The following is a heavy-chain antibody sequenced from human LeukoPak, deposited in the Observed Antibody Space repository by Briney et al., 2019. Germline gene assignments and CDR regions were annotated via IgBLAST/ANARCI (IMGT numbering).Heavy chain of an antibody. CDR2: IKEDGSEK. J-gene: IGHJ4*02. Sequence: GGSLRLSCAGTGFTFSSYAMSWVRQAPGKGLEWVANIKEDGSEKDYLDSVKGRFNISRDNAKDSLYLQMNSLRAEDTAVYYCARDRLGGEEYWGQGTLVTVSS. V-gene: IGHV3-7*01. D-gene: IGHD3-16*01. CDR1: GFTFSSYA. CDR3: ARDRLGGEEY.